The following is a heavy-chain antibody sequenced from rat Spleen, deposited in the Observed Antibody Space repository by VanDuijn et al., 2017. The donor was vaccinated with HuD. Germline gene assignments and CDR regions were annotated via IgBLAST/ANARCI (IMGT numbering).Heavy chain of an antibody. Sequence: EVELVESGGGLVQPGRSLKLSCVASGFTFDDYGMAWVRQAPTTGLEWVATISYDDRSTYYRDSVKGRFTISRDNAKSTLYLQMDSLRSEDTATYYCATSPYYWYFDFWGPGTMVTVSS. V-gene: IGHV5-29*01. J-gene: IGHJ1*01. CDR3: ATSPYYWYFDF. CDR2: ISYDDRST. D-gene: IGHD1-12*01. CDR1: GFTFDDYG.